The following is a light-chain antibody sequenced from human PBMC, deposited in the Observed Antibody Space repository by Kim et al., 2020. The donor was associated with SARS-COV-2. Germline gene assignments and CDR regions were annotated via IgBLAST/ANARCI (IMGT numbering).Light chain of an antibody. CDR2: DVN. CDR3: SLYTTSSTRV. V-gene: IGLV2-14*03. CDR1: SSDVGRSNH. Sequence: QSITTSSTGTSSDVGRSNHVAWYQQHPGKAPKIMIYDVNHRPSGFSNRFSGSKSGNTASLTISGRQTEDEADYYCSLYTTSSTRVFGGGTQLTVL. J-gene: IGLJ3*02.